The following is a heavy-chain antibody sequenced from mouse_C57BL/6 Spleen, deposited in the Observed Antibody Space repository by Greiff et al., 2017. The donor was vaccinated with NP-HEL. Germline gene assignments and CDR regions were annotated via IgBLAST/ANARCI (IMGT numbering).Heavy chain of an antibody. D-gene: IGHD2-5*01. CDR3: ARDYSNYVDY. Sequence: VKVVESGPELVKPGASVKISCKASGYAFSSSWMNWVKQRPGKGLEWIGRIYPGDGDTNYNGKFKGKATLTADKSSSTAYMQLSSLTSEDSAVYFCARDYSNYVDYWGQGTTLTVSS. CDR1: GYAFSSSW. J-gene: IGHJ2*01. CDR2: IYPGDGDT. V-gene: IGHV1-82*01.